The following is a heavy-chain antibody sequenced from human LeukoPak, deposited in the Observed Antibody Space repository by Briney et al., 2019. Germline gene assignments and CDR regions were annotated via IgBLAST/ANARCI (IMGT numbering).Heavy chain of an antibody. D-gene: IGHD1-7*01. J-gene: IGHJ3*02. CDR2: ISSNGGST. V-gene: IGHV3-64*01. Sequence: GGSLRLSCAASGITFSSYAMHWVRQAPGKGLEYVSAISSNGGSTYYANSVKGRFTISRDNSKNTLYLQMNSLRAEDTAVYYCAREDWGITGTTREWNAFDIWGQGTMVTVSP. CDR3: AREDWGITGTTREWNAFDI. CDR1: GITFSSYA.